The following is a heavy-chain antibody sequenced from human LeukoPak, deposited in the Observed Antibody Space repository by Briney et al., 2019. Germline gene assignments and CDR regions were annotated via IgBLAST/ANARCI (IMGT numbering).Heavy chain of an antibody. J-gene: IGHJ4*02. CDR2: ISDDGSNK. D-gene: IGHD3-22*01. CDR1: GFTFSSYA. Sequence: GRSLRLSCAASGFTFSSYAMYWVRQAPGKGLEWVAVISDDGSNKYYADSVKGRFTISRDNSKNTLYLQMNSLRAEDTAVYYCARIGFDYWGQGTLVTVSS. V-gene: IGHV3-30-3*01. CDR3: ARIGFDY.